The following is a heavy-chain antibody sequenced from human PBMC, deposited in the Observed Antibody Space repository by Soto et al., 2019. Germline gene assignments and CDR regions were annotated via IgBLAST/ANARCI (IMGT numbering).Heavy chain of an antibody. J-gene: IGHJ4*02. V-gene: IGHV1-69*13. CDR2: IIPIFGTA. CDR1: GGTFSSYA. Sequence: GASVKVSCKASGGTFSSYAISWVRQAPGQGLEWMGGIIPIFGTANYAQKFQGRVTITADESTSTAYMELSSLRSEDTAVYYCASEVATIKGDYFDYWGQGTLVTVSS. CDR3: ASEVATIKGDYFDY. D-gene: IGHD5-12*01.